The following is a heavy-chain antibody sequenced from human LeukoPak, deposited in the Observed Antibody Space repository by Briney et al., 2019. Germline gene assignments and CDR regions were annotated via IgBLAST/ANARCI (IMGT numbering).Heavy chain of an antibody. V-gene: IGHV3-23*01. Sequence: GGSLRLSCAASGFTLSSYAMRWAREAPGKGLEWVSAISGSCGSTYYADSVKGRFTISRDNSKNTLYLQMNSLRAEDTAVYHCAKDWSILVVPAATGAFDIWGQGTMVTVSS. CDR3: AKDWSILVVPAATGAFDI. D-gene: IGHD2-2*01. J-gene: IGHJ3*02. CDR1: GFTLSSYA. CDR2: ISGSCGST.